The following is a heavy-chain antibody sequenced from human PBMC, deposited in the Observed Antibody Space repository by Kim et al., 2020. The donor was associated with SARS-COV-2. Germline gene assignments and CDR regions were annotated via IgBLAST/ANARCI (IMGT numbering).Heavy chain of an antibody. J-gene: IGHJ4*02. CDR2: ISPGSGST. CDR1: AYSFTDYY. Sequence: ASVKVSCKASAYSFTDYYIHWLRQAPGQGLEWMGVISPGSGSTTYAQKLQGRVTMTRDTSTSTLYMELNSLTSEDTAVYYCARLGIAPRPSRYFFDFWGQ. CDR3: ARLGIAPRPSRYFFDF. V-gene: IGHV1-46*04. D-gene: IGHD6-6*01.